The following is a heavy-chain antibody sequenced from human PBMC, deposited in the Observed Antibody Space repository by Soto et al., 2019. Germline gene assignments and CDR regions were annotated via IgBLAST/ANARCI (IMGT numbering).Heavy chain of an antibody. V-gene: IGHV1-69*09. J-gene: IGHJ4*02. CDR2: INPLSGIS. D-gene: IGHD2-2*01. CDR3: ATPACAATWCSPSHNLDH. CDR1: RGTFVRHV. Sequence: QVQLVQSGAEVKKPESSVKVSCKTSRGTFVRHVISWVRQAPGQGPEWMGKINPLSGISNYAQKFQDRVTFTADTDSSTAYMELSSLRSDDTAVYYCATPACAATWCSPSHNLDHWGQGTLVTVSS.